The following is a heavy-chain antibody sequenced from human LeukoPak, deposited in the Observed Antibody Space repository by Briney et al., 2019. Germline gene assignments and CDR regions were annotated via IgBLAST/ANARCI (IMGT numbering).Heavy chain of an antibody. J-gene: IGHJ4*02. V-gene: IGHV3-21*01. CDR2: ISSSSSYI. Sequence: GGSLRLSCAASGFTFSSYSMTWVRQAPGKGLEWVSSISSSSSYIYYADSVKGRFTIPRVNAKNSLYLQMNSLRAEDTAVYYCADSGGYSGSGSLDYWGQGTLVTVSS. CDR3: ADSGGYSGSGSLDY. D-gene: IGHD3-10*01. CDR1: GFTFSSYS.